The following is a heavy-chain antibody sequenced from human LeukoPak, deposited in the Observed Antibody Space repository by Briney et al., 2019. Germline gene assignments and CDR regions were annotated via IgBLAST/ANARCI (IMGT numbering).Heavy chain of an antibody. V-gene: IGHV4-34*01. Sequence: PSETLSLTCAVYGGSFSGYYWSWIRQPPGKGLEWIGEINHSGSTNYNPSLKSQVTISVDTSKNQFSLKLSSVTAADTAVYYCARENRLGYCSSTSCLPFDYWGQGTLVTVSS. J-gene: IGHJ4*02. CDR3: ARENRLGYCSSTSCLPFDY. D-gene: IGHD2-2*01. CDR2: INHSGST. CDR1: GGSFSGYY.